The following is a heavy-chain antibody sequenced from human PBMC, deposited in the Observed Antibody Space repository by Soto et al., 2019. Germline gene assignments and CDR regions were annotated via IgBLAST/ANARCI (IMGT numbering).Heavy chain of an antibody. CDR3: ARAVSYQRFEH. CDR1: GFTFSNFW. Sequence: GGSLRLSCVGSGFTFSNFWICWIRQTPGKGLEWVTNMNQDGSEIAYAGSVKGRFTVSRDNAKNAVYLQMNSLTVEDTAVYFCARAVSYQRFEHWGQGAPVTVTS. CDR2: MNQDGSEI. V-gene: IGHV3-7*01. D-gene: IGHD3-16*02. J-gene: IGHJ4*02.